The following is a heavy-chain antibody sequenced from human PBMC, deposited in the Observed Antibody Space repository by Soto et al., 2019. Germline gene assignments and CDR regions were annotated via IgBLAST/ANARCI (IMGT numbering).Heavy chain of an antibody. CDR3: ARVGAWALRNLDY. CDR2: MNPNSGNT. D-gene: IGHD3-16*01. V-gene: IGHV1-8*01. CDR1: GYTFRYDD. J-gene: IGHJ4*02. Sequence: ASVKVSCKASGYTFRYDDIIWVRQATGQGLEWMGWMNPNSGNTGYAQKFQGRVTMTRNTSISTAYMEMNSLTSEDTAVYYCARVGAWALRNLDYWGQGTRVTVSS.